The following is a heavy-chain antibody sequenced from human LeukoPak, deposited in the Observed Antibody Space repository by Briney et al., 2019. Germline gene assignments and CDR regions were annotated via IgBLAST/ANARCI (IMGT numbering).Heavy chain of an antibody. Sequence: SETLSLTCTVSGGSISSYYWSWIRQPPGKGLEWIAYIYYSGSTNYNPSLKSRVTISVDTSKNQFSLKLSSVTAADTAVYYCARLARVVAATAYFDYWGQGTLVTVSS. CDR2: IYYSGST. CDR1: GGSISSYY. J-gene: IGHJ4*02. CDR3: ARLARVVAATAYFDY. D-gene: IGHD2-15*01. V-gene: IGHV4-59*12.